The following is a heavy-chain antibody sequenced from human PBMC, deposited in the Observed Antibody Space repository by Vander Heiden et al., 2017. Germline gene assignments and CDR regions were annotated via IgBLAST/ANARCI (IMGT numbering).Heavy chain of an antibody. CDR1: GYSISSCYY. CDR3: AREPAGGSGSHSFDY. Sequence: QVQLQESGPVLVHPSATLYITCAVSGYSISSCYYWGWIRQPPGKGLEWIGSIYHSGSTYYNPSLKSRVTISVDTSKNQFSLKLSSVTAAETAVYYCAREPAGGSGSHSFDYWGQGTLVTVSS. D-gene: IGHD3-10*01. J-gene: IGHJ4*02. V-gene: IGHV4-38-2*02. CDR2: IYHSGST.